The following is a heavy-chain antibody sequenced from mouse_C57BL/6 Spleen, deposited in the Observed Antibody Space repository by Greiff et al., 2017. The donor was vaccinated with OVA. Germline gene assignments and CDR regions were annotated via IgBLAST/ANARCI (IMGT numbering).Heavy chain of an antibody. CDR3: ARWGEFAY. V-gene: IGHV1-50*01. J-gene: IGHJ3*01. CDR2: IDPSDSYT. CDR1: GYTFTSYW. Sequence: VKLQQPGAELVKPGASVKLSCKASGYTFTSYWMQWVKQRPGQGLEWIGEIDPSDSYTNYNQKFKGKATLTVDTSSSTAYMQLSSLTSEDSAVYYCARWGEFAYWGQGTLVTVSA.